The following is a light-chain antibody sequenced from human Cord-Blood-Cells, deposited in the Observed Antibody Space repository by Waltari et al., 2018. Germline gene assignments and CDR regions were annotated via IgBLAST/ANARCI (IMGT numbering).Light chain of an antibody. CDR2: KAS. CDR3: QQYNSYPYT. CDR1: QSISSW. V-gene: IGKV1-5*03. Sequence: DLQMTQSPSTRSASAGARVTITCRASQSISSWLAWYQQKPGKAPKLLIYKASSLESGVPSRFSGSGSGTEFTLTISSLQPDDFATYYCQQYNSYPYTFGQGTKLEIK. J-gene: IGKJ2*01.